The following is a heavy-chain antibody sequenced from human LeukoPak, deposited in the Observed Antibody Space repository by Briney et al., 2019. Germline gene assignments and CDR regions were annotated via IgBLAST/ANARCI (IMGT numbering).Heavy chain of an antibody. Sequence: SVKVSCKASGGTLSSYAIIWVRQAPGQGLEWMGGIIPIFGTANYAQKFQGRVTITTDESTSTAYMELSSLRSEDTAVYYCARVSAHYYYMDVWGKGTTVTVSS. V-gene: IGHV1-69*05. CDR3: ARVSAHYYYMDV. CDR1: GGTLSSYA. CDR2: IIPIFGTA. J-gene: IGHJ6*03.